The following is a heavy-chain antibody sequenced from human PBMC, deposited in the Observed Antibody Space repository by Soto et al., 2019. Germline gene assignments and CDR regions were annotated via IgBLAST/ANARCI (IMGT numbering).Heavy chain of an antibody. D-gene: IGHD3-3*01. V-gene: IGHV3-23*01. CDR1: GFSLTNYA. Sequence: PGGSLRLSCAASGFSLTNYAMSWVRQAPGKGLEWVSAISGSGGSTYYADSVKGRFTVSRDISKNTLYLQVSSLRAEDTAFYYCAKLESTGFWSPAAFHYWGQGALVTVSS. CDR2: ISGSGGST. CDR3: AKLESTGFWSPAAFHY. J-gene: IGHJ4*02.